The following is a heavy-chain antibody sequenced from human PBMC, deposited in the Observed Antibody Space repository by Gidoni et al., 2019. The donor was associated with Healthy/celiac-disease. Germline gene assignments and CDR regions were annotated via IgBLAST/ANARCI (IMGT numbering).Heavy chain of an antibody. CDR2: ISWNSGSI. J-gene: IGHJ4*02. D-gene: IGHD4-4*01. Sequence: EVQLVESGGGLVQPGWSLRPCWACCGFAFVDYGLTWVRQAPGKGLEWVSGISWNSGSIGYADSVKCRFTISRDNAKNSRYLQMNSLRAEDTALYYCAKAQYSNYVIFDYWGQGTLVTVSS. V-gene: IGHV3-9*01. CDR3: AKAQYSNYVIFDY. CDR1: GFAFVDYG.